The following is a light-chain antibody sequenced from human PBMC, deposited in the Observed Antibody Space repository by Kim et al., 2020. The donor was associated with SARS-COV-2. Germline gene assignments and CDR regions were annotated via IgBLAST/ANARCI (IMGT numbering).Light chain of an antibody. CDR3: QQRYTTPALS. Sequence: DIQMTQSPSSLSASVGDRVTITCRASQRISSYLNWYQQKPGKAPNLLIYDASTLRSGVPSRFSGSGSGADYTLTINSLHPEDFATYYCQQRYTTPALSFGGGTKVDIK. CDR2: DAS. V-gene: IGKV1-39*01. CDR1: QRISSY. J-gene: IGKJ4*01.